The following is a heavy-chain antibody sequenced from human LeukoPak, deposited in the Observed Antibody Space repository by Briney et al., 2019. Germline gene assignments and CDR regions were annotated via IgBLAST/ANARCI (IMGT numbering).Heavy chain of an antibody. CDR1: GYTFTGYY. D-gene: IGHD3-9*01. Sequence: ASVKVSCKASGYTFTGYYMHWVRQAPGQGLEWMGWINPNSGGTNYAQKFQGRVTMTRDTSISTAYMELSRLRSEDTAVYYCARESGDYDILTGYSHPLDYWGQGTLVTVSS. V-gene: IGHV1-2*02. CDR2: INPNSGGT. CDR3: ARESGDYDILTGYSHPLDY. J-gene: IGHJ4*02.